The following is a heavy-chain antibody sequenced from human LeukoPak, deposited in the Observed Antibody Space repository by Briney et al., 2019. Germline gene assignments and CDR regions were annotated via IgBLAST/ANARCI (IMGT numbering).Heavy chain of an antibody. J-gene: IGHJ3*02. V-gene: IGHV3-53*01. CDR3: ARDAWSYYDAFDI. CDR1: GFTVSSNY. D-gene: IGHD1-26*01. CDR2: IYSGGSI. Sequence: GGSLRLSCAASGFTVSSNYMSWVRQAPGKGLEWVSVIYSGGSIYYADSVKGRFTISRDNSKNTLYLQMNSLRAEDTAVYYCARDAWSYYDAFDIWGQGTMVTVSS.